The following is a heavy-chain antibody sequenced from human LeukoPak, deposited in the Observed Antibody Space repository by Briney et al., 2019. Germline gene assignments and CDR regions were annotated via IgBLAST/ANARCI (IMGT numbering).Heavy chain of an antibody. D-gene: IGHD5-18*01. CDR2: ISSSSSTI. CDR3: AKRGTVHVVDTAMAGGLSFDY. V-gene: IGHV3-48*01. J-gene: IGHJ4*02. Sequence: GGSLRLSCAASGFTFSSYNMNWVRQAPGKGLEWVSYISSSSSTIYYADSVKGRFTISRDNAKDSLYLQMNSLRAEDTAVYYCAKRGTVHVVDTAMAGGLSFDYWGQGTLVTVSS. CDR1: GFTFSSYN.